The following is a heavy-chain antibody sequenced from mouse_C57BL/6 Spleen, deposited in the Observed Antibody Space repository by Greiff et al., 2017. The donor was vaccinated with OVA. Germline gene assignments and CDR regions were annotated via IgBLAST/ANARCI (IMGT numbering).Heavy chain of an antibody. CDR3: ARETDYYYGRGYFDV. D-gene: IGHD1-1*01. CDR1: GFTFSDYY. V-gene: IGHV5-16*01. CDR2: INYDGSST. J-gene: IGHJ1*03. Sequence: EVQLVESEGGLVQPGSSMKLSCTASGFTFSDYYMAWVRQVPEKGLEWVANINYDGSSTYYLDSLKSRFIISRDNAKNILYLQMSSLKSEDTATYYCARETDYYYGRGYFDVWGTGTTVTVSS.